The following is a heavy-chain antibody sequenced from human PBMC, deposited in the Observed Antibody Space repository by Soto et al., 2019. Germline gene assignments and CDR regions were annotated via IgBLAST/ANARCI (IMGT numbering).Heavy chain of an antibody. D-gene: IGHD3-16*01. CDR3: AKGFQIADYAGGY. Sequence: PGGSLRLSCAASGFTFTSYAMTWVRQAPGKGLEWVSAISGSGGSTYYAGSVKGRFAISRDNSKNTLYLQMNSLRAEDTAVYYCAKGFQIADYAGGYCGQGTLVTVSS. J-gene: IGHJ4*02. V-gene: IGHV3-23*01. CDR1: GFTFTSYA. CDR2: ISGSGGST.